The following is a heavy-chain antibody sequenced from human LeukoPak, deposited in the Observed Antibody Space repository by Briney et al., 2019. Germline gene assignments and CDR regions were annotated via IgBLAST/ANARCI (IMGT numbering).Heavy chain of an antibody. CDR3: ASGWALS. D-gene: IGHD1-26*01. Sequence: SQTLSLICDVSGDSVSNKNGAWNLIRQSPSRGLQWLGRTYFRSEWHTDYAVSVKGRIAITADTSKTQFSLQLASVTPEDTAVYYCASGWALSWGQGSLVTVSS. CDR2: TYFRSEWHT. J-gene: IGHJ5*02. V-gene: IGHV6-1*01. CDR1: GDSVSNKNGA.